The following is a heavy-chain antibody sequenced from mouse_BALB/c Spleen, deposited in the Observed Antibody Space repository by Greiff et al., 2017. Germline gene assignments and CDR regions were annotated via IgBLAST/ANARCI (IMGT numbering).Heavy chain of an antibody. Sequence: EVQGVESGPGLVKPSQSLSLTCTVTGYSITSDYAWNWIRQFPGNKLEWMGYISYSGSTSYNPSLKSRISITRDTSKNQFFLQLNSVTTEDTATYYCARWDDGYAMDYWGQGTSVTVSS. J-gene: IGHJ4*01. CDR1: GYSITSDYA. CDR2: ISYSGST. V-gene: IGHV3-2*02. CDR3: ARWDDGYAMDY. D-gene: IGHD2-3*01.